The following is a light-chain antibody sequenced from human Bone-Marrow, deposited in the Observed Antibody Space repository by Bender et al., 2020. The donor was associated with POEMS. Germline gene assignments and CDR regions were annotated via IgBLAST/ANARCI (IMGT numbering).Light chain of an antibody. CDR3: AVWDDSLNGWV. CDR2: SSH. CDR1: DIGLKN. Sequence: VLTQPPSVSVAPGETAGITCGGHDIGLKNVHWYQHLPGTAPKLLIYSSHRRPSEVPDRFSGSRSGTSASLAISGLQSEDEADYYCAVWDDSLNGWVFGGGTKLTVL. V-gene: IGLV1-44*01. J-gene: IGLJ3*02.